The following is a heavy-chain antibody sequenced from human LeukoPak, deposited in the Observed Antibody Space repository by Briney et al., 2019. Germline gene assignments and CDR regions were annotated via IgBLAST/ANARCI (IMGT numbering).Heavy chain of an antibody. V-gene: IGHV3-7*01. CDR3: ARDRGFNFGAIQRGAFDI. CDR2: VKQDGSEK. Sequence: GGSLRLSCAASGFTFSSYWMSWVRQAPGKGLEWVANVKQDGSEKYYVDSVKGRFTISRDNAKNSLYLQMNSLRAEDTAVYYCARDRGFNFGAIQRGAFDIWGQGTMVTVSS. CDR1: GFTFSSYW. J-gene: IGHJ3*02. D-gene: IGHD5-18*01.